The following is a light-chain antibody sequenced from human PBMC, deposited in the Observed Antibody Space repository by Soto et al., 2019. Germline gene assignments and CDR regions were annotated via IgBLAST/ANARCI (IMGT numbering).Light chain of an antibody. J-gene: IGKJ4*01. V-gene: IGKV4-1*01. Sequence: DRVRTQSPESVAVSMDGRATINCRSSQSVLYRSNNKNYLAWYQQKAGQPPRLLINWASTRDSGVPDRFSGSGSGTDFALTISSLQAEDAAVYSCQQSSRTPIPFGGRTK. CDR1: QSVLYRSNNKNY. CDR2: WAS. CDR3: QQSSRTPIP.